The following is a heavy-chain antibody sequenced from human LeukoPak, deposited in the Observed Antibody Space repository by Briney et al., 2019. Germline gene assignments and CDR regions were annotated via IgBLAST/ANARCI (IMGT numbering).Heavy chain of an antibody. CDR3: ARAGGYYYDSSGYYPPYYYGMDV. D-gene: IGHD3-22*01. CDR2: TYYRSKWYN. CDR1: GDSVSSNSAA. V-gene: IGHV6-1*01. Sequence: SQTLSLTCAISGDSVSSNSAAWNWIRQSPSRGLEWLGRTYYRSKWYNDYAVSVKSRITINPDTSKNQFSLRLNSVTPEDTAVYYCARAGGYYYDSSGYYPPYYYGMDVWGQGTTVTVSS. J-gene: IGHJ6*02.